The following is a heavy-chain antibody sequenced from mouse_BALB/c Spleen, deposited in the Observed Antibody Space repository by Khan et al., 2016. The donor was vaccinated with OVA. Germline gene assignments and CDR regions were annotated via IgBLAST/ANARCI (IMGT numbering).Heavy chain of an antibody. CDR1: GYIFTDYA. J-gene: IGHJ2*01. CDR3: ARPSYDGYYDY. CDR2: ISTYSGNT. Sequence: QVQLQQSGPELVRPGVSVKISCKGSGYIFTDYAMHWVKQSHAKSLEWIGLISTYSGNTNYNQKFKGKATMTVDKSSSTAYMELARLTSEDSAIDSCARPSYDGYYDYWGQGTTLTVSS. D-gene: IGHD2-3*01. V-gene: IGHV1S137*01.